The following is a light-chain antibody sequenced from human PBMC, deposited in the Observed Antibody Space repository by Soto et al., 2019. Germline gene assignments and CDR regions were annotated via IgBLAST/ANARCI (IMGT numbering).Light chain of an antibody. CDR2: EVN. CDR3: CSYAGLSTWV. Sequence: QSALTQPASVSGSPGQSITISCTGTSDDVGSYNLVSWYQHHPGNGPKLLIYEVNRRPSGVSDRFSGSRSGSTASLTISGLQAEDEADYYCCSYAGLSTWVFGGGTKLTVL. J-gene: IGLJ3*02. V-gene: IGLV2-23*02. CDR1: SDDVGSYNL.